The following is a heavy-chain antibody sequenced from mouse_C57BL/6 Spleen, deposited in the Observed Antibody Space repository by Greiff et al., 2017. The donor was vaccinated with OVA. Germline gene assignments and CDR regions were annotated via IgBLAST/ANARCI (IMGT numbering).Heavy chain of an antibody. CDR1: GYTFTSYW. CDR3: ARRLNWDWYFDV. CDR2: IDPSDSYT. Sequence: VQLQQPGAELVRPGTSVKLSCKASGYTFTSYWMHWVKQRPGQGLEWIGVIDPSDSYTNYNQKFKGKATLTVDTSSSTAYLQLSSLTSEDSAVYYCARRLNWDWYFDVWGTGTTVTVSS. V-gene: IGHV1-59*01. D-gene: IGHD4-1*02. J-gene: IGHJ1*03.